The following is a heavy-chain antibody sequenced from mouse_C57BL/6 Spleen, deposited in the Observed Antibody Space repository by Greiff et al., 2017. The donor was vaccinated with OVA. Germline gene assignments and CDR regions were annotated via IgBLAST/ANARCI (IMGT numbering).Heavy chain of an antibody. CDR1: GYTFTSYW. CDR3: ARSTVVPYYAMDY. CDR2: IYPGSGST. D-gene: IGHD1-1*01. Sequence: QVQLQQSGAELVKPGASVKMSCKASGYTFTSYWITWVKQRPGQGLEWIGDIYPGSGSTNYNEKFKSKATLTVDTSSSTAYMQLSSLTSEDSAVYYCARSTVVPYYAMDYWGQGTSVTVSS. J-gene: IGHJ4*01. V-gene: IGHV1-55*01.